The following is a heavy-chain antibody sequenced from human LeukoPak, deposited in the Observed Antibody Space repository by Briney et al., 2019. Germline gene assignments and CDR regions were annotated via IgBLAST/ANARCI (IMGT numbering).Heavy chain of an antibody. D-gene: IGHD3-22*01. Sequence: SQTLSPTCTVSGGSISSGDYYWRWIRQPPGKGLEWIGYIYYSGSTYYNPSLKSRVTISVDTSKNQFSLKLSSVTAADTAVYYCAREDYYDSSGYDYWGQGTLVTVSS. J-gene: IGHJ4*02. CDR1: GGSISSGDYY. CDR3: AREDYYDSSGYDY. V-gene: IGHV4-30-4*01. CDR2: IYYSGST.